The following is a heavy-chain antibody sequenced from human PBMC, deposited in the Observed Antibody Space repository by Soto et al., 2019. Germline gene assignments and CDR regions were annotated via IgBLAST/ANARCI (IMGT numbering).Heavy chain of an antibody. CDR3: AAQYAVTYLVRAFDI. V-gene: IGHV1-69*13. Sequence: ASVKVSCKASGGTFSSYAISWVRQAPGQGLEWMGGIIPIFGTANYAQKFQGRVTITADESTSTAYMELSSLRSEDTAVYYCAAQYAVTYLVRAFDIWGQGTMVTVSS. D-gene: IGHD3-9*01. J-gene: IGHJ3*02. CDR2: IIPIFGTA. CDR1: GGTFSSYA.